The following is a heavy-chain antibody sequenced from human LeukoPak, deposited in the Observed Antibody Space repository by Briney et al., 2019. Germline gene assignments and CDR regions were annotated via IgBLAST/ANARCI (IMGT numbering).Heavy chain of an antibody. Sequence: GGSLRLSCSASGFTFSSYEFNWVRQAPGKGLEWVSYISSNGRTIFYGDSGKGRFTISRDNAKKSLYLQMNSLRAEDKGVYHCARGDGYCSSNSCYGGPSYGLDVWGEGTTVTVSS. CDR1: GFTFSSYE. V-gene: IGHV3-48*03. CDR2: ISSNGRTI. D-gene: IGHD2-2*03. J-gene: IGHJ6*04. CDR3: ARGDGYCSSNSCYGGPSYGLDV.